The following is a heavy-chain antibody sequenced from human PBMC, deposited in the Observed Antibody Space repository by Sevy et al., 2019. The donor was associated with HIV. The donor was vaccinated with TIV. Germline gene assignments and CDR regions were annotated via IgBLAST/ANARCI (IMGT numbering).Heavy chain of an antibody. Sequence: GESLKISCAASGFTVSSNYMSWVRQAPGKGLEWVSVIYSGGSTYHADSVKGRFTISRDNSKNTLYLQMNSLRAEDTAVYYCAREQWIQIPSRHYYGMDVWGQGTTVTVSS. V-gene: IGHV3-53*01. J-gene: IGHJ6*02. CDR3: AREQWIQIPSRHYYGMDV. CDR2: IYSGGST. CDR1: GFTVSSNY. D-gene: IGHD5-18*01.